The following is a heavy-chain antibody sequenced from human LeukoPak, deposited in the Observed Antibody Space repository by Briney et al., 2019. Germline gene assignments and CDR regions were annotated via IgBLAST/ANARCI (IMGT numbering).Heavy chain of an antibody. Sequence: GGSLRLSCAAPGFTFSSYSMNWARQAPGKGLEWVSSISSGSTYMYYADSVKGRFTISRDNAKNSLFLRMNSLRAEDTALYYCAGGPNGYTDAFDIWGQGTMVTVSS. J-gene: IGHJ3*02. D-gene: IGHD5-24*01. CDR2: ISSGSTYM. CDR1: GFTFSSYS. V-gene: IGHV3-21*01. CDR3: AGGPNGYTDAFDI.